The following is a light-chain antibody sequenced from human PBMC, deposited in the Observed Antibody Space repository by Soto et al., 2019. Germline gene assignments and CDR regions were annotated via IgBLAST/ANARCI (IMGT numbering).Light chain of an antibody. CDR1: QSISSW. J-gene: IGKJ5*01. Sequence: IQMTQSPSTLSASVGDRLTITCLASQSISSWLAWYQQRPGKAPKLLIYAASSLQSGVPSRFSGSGSGTDFTLTISSLQPEDFATYYCQQSYSTPFTFGQGTRLEIK. CDR2: AAS. V-gene: IGKV1-39*01. CDR3: QQSYSTPFT.